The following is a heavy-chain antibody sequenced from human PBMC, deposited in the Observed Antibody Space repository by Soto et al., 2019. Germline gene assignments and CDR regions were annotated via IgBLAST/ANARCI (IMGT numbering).Heavy chain of an antibody. CDR3: ARGLTTLHYHLDY. Sequence: SVKVSCKASGGTFSSYTISWVRQAPGQGLEWMGRIIPILGIANYAQKFQGRVTITADKSTSTAYMELSSLRSEDTAVYYCARGLTTLHYHLDYWGQGTLVTVSS. CDR1: GGTFSSYT. D-gene: IGHD4-17*01. CDR2: IIPILGIA. V-gene: IGHV1-69*02. J-gene: IGHJ4*02.